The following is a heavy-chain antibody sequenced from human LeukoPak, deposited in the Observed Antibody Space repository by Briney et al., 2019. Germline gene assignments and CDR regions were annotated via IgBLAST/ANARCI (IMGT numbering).Heavy chain of an antibody. CDR1: GFTFSDYY. V-gene: IGHV3-11*01. D-gene: IGHD6-13*01. CDR3: ARDSVGIAAAGIIYGMDV. J-gene: IGHJ6*02. CDR2: ISSSGSTI. Sequence: GGSLRLSCAASGFTFSDYYMSWIRQAPGKGLEWVSYISSSGSTIYYADSVKGRCTISRYNAKNSLYLKMNSLRAEDTAVYYCARDSVGIAAAGIIYGMDVWGQGTTVTVSS.